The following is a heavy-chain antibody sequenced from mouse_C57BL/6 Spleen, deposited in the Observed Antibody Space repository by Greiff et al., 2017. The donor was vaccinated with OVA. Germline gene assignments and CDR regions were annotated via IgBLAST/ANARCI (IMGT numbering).Heavy chain of an antibody. CDR1: GFTFSDYY. V-gene: IGHV5-12*01. J-gene: IGHJ4*01. CDR2: ISNGGGST. D-gene: IGHD1-1*01. Sequence: DVMLVESGGGLVQPGGSLKLSCAASGFTFSDYYMYWVRQTPEKRLEWVAYISNGGGSTYYPDTVKGRFTISRDNAKNTLYLQMSRLKSEDTAMYYCARERATVVGGAMDYWGQGTSVTVSS. CDR3: ARERATVVGGAMDY.